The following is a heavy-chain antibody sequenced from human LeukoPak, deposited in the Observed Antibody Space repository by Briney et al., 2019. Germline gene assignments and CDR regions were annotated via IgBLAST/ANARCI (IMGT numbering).Heavy chain of an antibody. CDR3: ARDDFSNTRPYLNYGMDV. CDR2: ISSSGTTI. CDR1: GFTFSYYE. Sequence: GGSLRLSCAASGFTFSYYEMNWVRQAPGKGLEWVSYISSSGTTIYYADSVKGRFTISRDNAKNSLYLQMNSLRAEDTAVYYFARDDFSNTRPYLNYGMDVWGQGATVTVSS. D-gene: IGHD4-11*01. J-gene: IGHJ6*02. V-gene: IGHV3-48*03.